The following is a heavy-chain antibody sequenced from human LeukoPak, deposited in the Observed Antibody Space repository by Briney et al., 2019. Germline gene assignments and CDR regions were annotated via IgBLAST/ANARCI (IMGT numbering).Heavy chain of an antibody. J-gene: IGHJ3*02. CDR1: GGSISSYY. D-gene: IGHD3-9*01. V-gene: IGHV4-4*07. Sequence: SETLSLTCTVSGGSISSYYWSWIRQPAGKGLEWIGRIYTSGSTNYNPSLKSRVTISVDTSKNQFSLKLSSVTAADTAVYYCARAPMQKNYYDILTGYYNVHAFDIWGQGTMVTVSS. CDR3: ARAPMQKNYYDILTGYYNVHAFDI. CDR2: IYTSGST.